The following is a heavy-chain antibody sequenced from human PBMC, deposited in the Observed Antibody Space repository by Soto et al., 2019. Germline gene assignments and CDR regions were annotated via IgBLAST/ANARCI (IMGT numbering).Heavy chain of an antibody. CDR3: ARLSRGPSLWFDP. CDR1: GGSISSYY. CDR2: IYYSGST. J-gene: IGHJ5*02. Sequence: PSETLSLTCTVSGGSISSYYWSWIRQPPGKGLEWIGYIYYSGSTNYNPSLKSRVTISVDTSKNQFSLKLSSVTAADTAVYYCARLSRGPSLWFDPWGQGTLVTVS. V-gene: IGHV4-59*08.